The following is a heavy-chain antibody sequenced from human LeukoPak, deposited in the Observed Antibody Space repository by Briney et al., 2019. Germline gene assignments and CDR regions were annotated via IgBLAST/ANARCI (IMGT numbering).Heavy chain of an antibody. CDR2: IIPIFGTA. CDR1: GGTFSSYA. J-gene: IGHJ5*02. Sequence: ASVKVSCKASGGTFSSYAISWVRQAPGQGLEWMGGIIPIFGTANYAQKFQGRVTITTDESTSTAYMELSSLRSEDTAVYYCAREGYCSSTSCYTRRYWFDPWGQGTLVTVSS. CDR3: AREGYCSSTSCYTRRYWFDP. V-gene: IGHV1-69*05. D-gene: IGHD2-2*02.